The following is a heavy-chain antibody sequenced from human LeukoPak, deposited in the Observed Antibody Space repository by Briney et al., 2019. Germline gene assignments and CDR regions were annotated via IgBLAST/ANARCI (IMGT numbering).Heavy chain of an antibody. CDR1: DGSISSSSKS. J-gene: IGHJ5*02. V-gene: IGHV4-39*01. CDR2: FYSGDSN. CDR3: ARHYDFGNWFDP. D-gene: IGHD3-3*01. Sequence: SETLSLTCTVSDGSISSSSKSWAWVRQPPGKGLEWIGSFYSGDSNYYNSSLKSRVTISVDKSKNHFSLKLSSVTAADTAVYYCARHYDFGNWFDPWGQGTLVTVSS.